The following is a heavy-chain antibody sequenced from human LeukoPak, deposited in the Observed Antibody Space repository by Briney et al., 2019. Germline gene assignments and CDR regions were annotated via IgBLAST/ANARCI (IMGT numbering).Heavy chain of an antibody. V-gene: IGHV3-7*01. CDR2: IKEDGSES. CDR1: GLTFTNFW. CDR3: ARTDFWSGYGYAFDI. D-gene: IGHD3-3*01. J-gene: IGHJ3*02. Sequence: GGSLRLSCEVSGLTFTNFWMSWVRQAPGKGLEWVANIKEDGSESYHVDSVKGRFTISRDNAKNSLYLQMNSLRVEDTAVYYCARTDFWSGYGYAFDIWGQGTMVTVSS.